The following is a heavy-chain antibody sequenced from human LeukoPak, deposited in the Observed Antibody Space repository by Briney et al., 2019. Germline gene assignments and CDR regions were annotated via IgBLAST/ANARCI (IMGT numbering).Heavy chain of an antibody. J-gene: IGHJ3*02. Sequence: GGSLRLSCAASGFMFSSNWMSWVRQAPGKGLEWVSSIYSAGATHYAESVKGRFTISRDNSKNTLYLQMNSLRAEDMAVYYCARIEWERLGRAFDIWGQGTVVTVSS. V-gene: IGHV3-53*01. D-gene: IGHD1-26*01. CDR2: IYSAGAT. CDR1: GFMFSSNW. CDR3: ARIEWERLGRAFDI.